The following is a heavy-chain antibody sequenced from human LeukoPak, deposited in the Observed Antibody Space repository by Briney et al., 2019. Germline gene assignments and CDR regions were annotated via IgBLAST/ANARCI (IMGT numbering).Heavy chain of an antibody. CDR2: IYYSGST. V-gene: IGHV4-30-4*01. D-gene: IGHD3-10*01. Sequence: SETLSLTCTVSGGSISSGGYYWSWIRQPPGKGLEWIGYIYYSGSTYYNPSLKSRVTISVDTSKNQFSLKLSSVTAADTAVYYCARAPGDYYGSGSYSFDYWGQGTLVTVSS. J-gene: IGHJ4*02. CDR1: GGSISSGGYY. CDR3: ARAPGDYYGSGSYSFDY.